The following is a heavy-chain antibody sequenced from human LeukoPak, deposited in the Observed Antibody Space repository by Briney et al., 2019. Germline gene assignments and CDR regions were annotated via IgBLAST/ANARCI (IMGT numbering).Heavy chain of an antibody. J-gene: IGHJ4*02. CDR3: AKDAVDYGDSTDSYFDY. Sequence: GGSLRLSCAASGFTFSSYGMHWVRQAPGKGLEWVAVISYDGSNKYYADSVKGRFTISRDNSKNTLYLQMNSLRAEDTVVYYCAKDAVDYGDSTDSYFDYWGQGTLVTVSS. CDR2: ISYDGSNK. V-gene: IGHV3-30*18. CDR1: GFTFSSYG. D-gene: IGHD4-17*01.